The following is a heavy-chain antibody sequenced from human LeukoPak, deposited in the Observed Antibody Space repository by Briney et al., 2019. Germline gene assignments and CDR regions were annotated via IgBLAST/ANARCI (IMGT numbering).Heavy chain of an antibody. CDR3: ASGKLGFGNAFDI. CDR1: GGSIISGSYY. D-gene: IGHD7-27*01. J-gene: IGHJ3*02. V-gene: IGHV4-61*02. CDR2: ISTSGNT. Sequence: PSQTLSLTCTVSGGSIISGSYYWSWIRQPAGKGLEWVGRISTSGNTNYNPSLKSRVTISVDTSKNQFSLKLSSVTAADTAVYYCASGKLGFGNAFDIWGQGTMVTVSS.